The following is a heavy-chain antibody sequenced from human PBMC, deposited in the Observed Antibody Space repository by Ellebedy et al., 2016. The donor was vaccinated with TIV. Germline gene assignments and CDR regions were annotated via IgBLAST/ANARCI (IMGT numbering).Heavy chain of an antibody. CDR1: GYTFTGYY. CDR3: ARGERLDYYYYGMDV. D-gene: IGHD3-16*01. Sequence: ASVKVSXXASGYTFTGYYMHWVRQAPGQGLEWMGWINPNSGGTNYAQKFRGRVTMTRDTSISTAYMELSRLRSDDTAVYYCARGERLDYYYYGMDVWGQGTMVSVSS. V-gene: IGHV1-2*02. J-gene: IGHJ6*02. CDR2: INPNSGGT.